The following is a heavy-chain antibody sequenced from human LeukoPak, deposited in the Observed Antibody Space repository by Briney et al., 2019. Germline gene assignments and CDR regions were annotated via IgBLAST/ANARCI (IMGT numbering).Heavy chain of an antibody. Sequence: SETLSPTCTVSGGSISSYYWSWIRQPPGKGLEWIGYIYYSGSTNYNPSLKSRVTISVDTSKNQFSLKLSSVTAADTAVYYCARATLLWFGEFDYWGQGTLVTVSS. CDR3: ARATLLWFGEFDY. CDR1: GGSISSYY. V-gene: IGHV4-59*01. J-gene: IGHJ4*02. D-gene: IGHD3-10*01. CDR2: IYYSGST.